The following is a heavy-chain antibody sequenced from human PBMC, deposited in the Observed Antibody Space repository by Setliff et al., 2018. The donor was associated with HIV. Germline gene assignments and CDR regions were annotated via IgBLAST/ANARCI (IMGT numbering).Heavy chain of an antibody. J-gene: IGHJ4*02. CDR2: ISLYNEYK. Sequence: ASVKVSCKTSGFIFNNFGVTWVRQAPGQGLEWVSWISLYNEYKYYAPHFLGRVTMSTDTSTSTVDLELRGLRADDTAIYYCARTQYTTTWPGNYWGQGTLVTVSS. D-gene: IGHD1-1*01. CDR3: ARTQYTTTWPGNY. V-gene: IGHV1-18*04. CDR1: GFIFNNFG.